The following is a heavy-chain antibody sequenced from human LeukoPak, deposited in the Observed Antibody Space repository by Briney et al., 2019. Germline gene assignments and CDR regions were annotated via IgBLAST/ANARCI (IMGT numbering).Heavy chain of an antibody. CDR1: GYTFTGYY. D-gene: IGHD6-13*01. CDR3: ARRRHAANWFDP. Sequence: ASVKDSCKASGYTFTGYYMHWVRQAPGQGLEWMGWINPNSGGTNYAQKFQGRVTMTRDTSISTAYMELSRLRSDDTAVYYCARRRHAANWFDPWGQGTLVTVSS. CDR2: INPNSGGT. J-gene: IGHJ5*02. V-gene: IGHV1-2*02.